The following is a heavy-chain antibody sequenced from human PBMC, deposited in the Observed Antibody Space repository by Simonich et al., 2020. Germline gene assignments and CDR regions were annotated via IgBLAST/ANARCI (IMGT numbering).Heavy chain of an antibody. D-gene: IGHD2-2*01. Sequence: QVQLVQSGAEVKKPGASVKVSCKASGYTFTGSYMQWVRQAPGQGLEWVRCVHPNSGGTNDAQKFKGRVTMTRDTSISTAYMELSRLRSDDTAVYYCARDPVVPAAIRNAFDIWGQGTMVTVSS. V-gene: IGHV1-2*02. J-gene: IGHJ3*02. CDR3: ARDPVVPAAIRNAFDI. CDR2: VHPNSGGT. CDR1: GYTFTGSY.